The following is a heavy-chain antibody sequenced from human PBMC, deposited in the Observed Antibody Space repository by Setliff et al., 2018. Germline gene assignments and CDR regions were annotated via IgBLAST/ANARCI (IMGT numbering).Heavy chain of an antibody. D-gene: IGHD2-15*01. CDR3: VRPGGTTVVARHFDY. CDR1: DDSFTSSRYY. CDR2: ISYSGTP. Sequence: ASETLSLTCTVSDDSFTSSRYYWGWFRQAPGSGLEWIGSISYSGTPYYNASVESRVTISIDTSRNQFSLELRSVTVADTATYYCVRPGGTTVVARHFDYWGSGILVTVSS. V-gene: IGHV4-39*01. J-gene: IGHJ4*01.